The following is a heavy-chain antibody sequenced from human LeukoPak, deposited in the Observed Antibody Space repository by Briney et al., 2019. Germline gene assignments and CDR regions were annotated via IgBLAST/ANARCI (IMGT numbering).Heavy chain of an antibody. CDR2: INHSGST. Sequence: PSETLSLTCAVYGGSFSGYYWSWIRQPPGEGLEWIGEINHSGSTNYNPSLKSRVTISVDTSKNQFSLKLSSVTAADTAVYYCARAHGYSGSNNYGMDVWGQGTTVTVSS. CDR1: GGSFSGYY. D-gene: IGHD1-26*01. J-gene: IGHJ6*02. V-gene: IGHV4-34*01. CDR3: ARAHGYSGSNNYGMDV.